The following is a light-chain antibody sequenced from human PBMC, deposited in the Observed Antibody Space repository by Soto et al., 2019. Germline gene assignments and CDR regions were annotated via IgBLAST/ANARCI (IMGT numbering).Light chain of an antibody. V-gene: IGKV3-11*01. CDR3: QQRSNWPLT. J-gene: IGKJ4*01. CDR2: DAS. Sequence: EIVLTQSPATLSLSPGERAILSCRASLSVSTNLAWYQQKPGQAPRLFIFDASNRATGIPARFSGSGSGTDFTLTSNSLEPEDFAVYYCQQRSNWPLTFRGGTKVESK. CDR1: LSVSTN.